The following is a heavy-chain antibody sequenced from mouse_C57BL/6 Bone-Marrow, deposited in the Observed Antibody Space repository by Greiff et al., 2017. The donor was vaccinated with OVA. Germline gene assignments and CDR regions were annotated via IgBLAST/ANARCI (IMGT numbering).Heavy chain of an antibody. CDR2: IYPRSGNT. CDR3: AKGWPWFAY. CDR1: GYTFTSYG. J-gene: IGHJ3*01. Sequence: QVQLKESGAELARPGASVKLSCKASGYTFTSYGISWVKQRTGQGLEWIGEIYPRSGNTYYNEKFKGKATLTADKSSSTAYMELRSLTSEDSAVYFCAKGWPWFAYWGQGTLVTVSA. V-gene: IGHV1-81*01. D-gene: IGHD3-3*01.